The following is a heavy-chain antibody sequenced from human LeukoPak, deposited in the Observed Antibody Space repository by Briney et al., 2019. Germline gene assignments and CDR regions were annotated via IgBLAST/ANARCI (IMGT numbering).Heavy chain of an antibody. V-gene: IGHV3-48*03. Sequence: GGSLRLSCAASGFTFSDHPMTWVRQAPGKGLQWVSYIDGSGTTIYYAESVKGRFTISRDNAKNSLYLQMNSLRAEDTAPYYCARDMTITGADDYWGQGTRVTVSS. D-gene: IGHD6-13*01. J-gene: IGHJ4*02. CDR3: ARDMTITGADDY. CDR1: GFTFSDHP. CDR2: IDGSGTTI.